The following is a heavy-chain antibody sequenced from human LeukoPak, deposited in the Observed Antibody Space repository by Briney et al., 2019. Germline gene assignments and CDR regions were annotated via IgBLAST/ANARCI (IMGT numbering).Heavy chain of an antibody. J-gene: IGHJ4*02. CDR1: GFTFGDYA. CDR3: TLSGGIY. D-gene: IGHD2-15*01. CDR2: IRSKAYGGTT. V-gene: IGHV3-49*04. Sequence: GGSLRLSCTASGFTFGDYAMSWVRQAPGKGLGWVGFIRSKAYGGTTEYAASVKGRFTISRDDSKSIAYLQMNSLKTEDTAVYYCTLSGGIYWGQGTLVTVSS.